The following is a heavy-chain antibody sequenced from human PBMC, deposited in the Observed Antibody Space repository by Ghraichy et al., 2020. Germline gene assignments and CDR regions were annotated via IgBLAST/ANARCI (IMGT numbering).Heavy chain of an antibody. D-gene: IGHD2-8*01. CDR1: GFTFSSYA. Sequence: GGSLRLSCAASGFTFSSYAMSWVRQAPGKGLEWVSAISGSGGSTYYADSVKGRFTISRDNSKNTLYLQMNSLRAEDTAVYYCAKAQGVGMVYAIPPLEYYYYYGMDVWGQGTTVTVSS. CDR2: ISGSGGST. CDR3: AKAQGVGMVYAIPPLEYYYYYGMDV. J-gene: IGHJ6*02. V-gene: IGHV3-23*01.